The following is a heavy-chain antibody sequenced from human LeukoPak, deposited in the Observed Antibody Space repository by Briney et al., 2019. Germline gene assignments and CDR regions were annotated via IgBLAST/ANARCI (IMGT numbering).Heavy chain of an antibody. J-gene: IGHJ5*02. Sequence: SVKVSCKASGGTFSSYAISWVRQAPGQGLEWMGGIIPIFGTANYAQKFQGRVTITADESTSTAYMELSSLRSEDTAVYYCAREGVMAYNWFDPWGQGTLVTVSS. V-gene: IGHV1-69*13. CDR3: AREGVMAYNWFDP. CDR2: IIPIFGTA. CDR1: GGTFSSYA. D-gene: IGHD3-16*01.